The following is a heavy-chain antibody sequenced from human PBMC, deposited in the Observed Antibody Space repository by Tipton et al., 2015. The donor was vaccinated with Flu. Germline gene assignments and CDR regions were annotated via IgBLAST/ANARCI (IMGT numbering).Heavy chain of an antibody. Sequence: AGLVKPSETLSLSCAVDGGSFSGYYWSWIRQPPGKGLEWIGEINHRGSTNYNPSLESRVSISVDTSKNQYSLKLSSVTAADTAVYYCGSNPGGTTSHWGRGTLVTVSS. V-gene: IGHV4-34*01. CDR2: INHRGST. J-gene: IGHJ4*02. D-gene: IGHD1-7*01. CDR3: GSNPGGTTSH. CDR1: GGSFSGYY.